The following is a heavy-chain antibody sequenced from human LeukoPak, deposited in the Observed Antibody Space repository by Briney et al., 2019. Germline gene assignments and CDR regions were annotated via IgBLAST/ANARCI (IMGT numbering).Heavy chain of an antibody. V-gene: IGHV4-39*01. CDR2: IYYSGST. CDR1: GGSLSSSSYY. Sequence: SEPLSLPCTVSGGSLSSSSYYWGWIRPPPGKGLEWIGSIYYSGSTYYNPSLKSRVTISVDTSKNQFSLKLSSVTAADTAVYYCARQPHYSSLPLYWFDPWGQGTLVTVSS. D-gene: IGHD4-11*01. J-gene: IGHJ5*02. CDR3: ARQPHYSSLPLYWFDP.